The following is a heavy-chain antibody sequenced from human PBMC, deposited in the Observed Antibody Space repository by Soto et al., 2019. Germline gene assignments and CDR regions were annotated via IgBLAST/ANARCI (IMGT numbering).Heavy chain of an antibody. CDR1: NGSIGGFY. J-gene: IGHJ5*02. CDR3: ARAPGLSIYNWFDP. CDR2: IYFSGST. Sequence: SETLSLTCSISNGSIGGFYWNWIRQSPEKGLEWIGQIYFSGSTIYSPSFQSRVTLSVDSSKSQVALRLTSVTAADTAVYFCARAPGLSIYNWFDPWGQGILVTSPQ. V-gene: IGHV4-59*01. D-gene: IGHD6-6*01.